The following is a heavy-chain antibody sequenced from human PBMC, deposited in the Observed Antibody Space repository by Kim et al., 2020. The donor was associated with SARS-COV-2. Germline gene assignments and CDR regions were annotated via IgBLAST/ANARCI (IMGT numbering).Heavy chain of an antibody. CDR1: GGSISSSSYY. Sequence: SETLSLTCTVSGGSISSSSYYWGWIRQPPGKGLEWIGSIYYSGSTYYNPSLKSRVTISVDTSKNQFSLKLSSVTAADTAVYYCARQVKGGVVPVDYWGQGTLVTVSS. CDR3: ARQVKGGVVPVDY. V-gene: IGHV4-39*01. J-gene: IGHJ4*02. D-gene: IGHD2-2*01. CDR2: IYYSGST.